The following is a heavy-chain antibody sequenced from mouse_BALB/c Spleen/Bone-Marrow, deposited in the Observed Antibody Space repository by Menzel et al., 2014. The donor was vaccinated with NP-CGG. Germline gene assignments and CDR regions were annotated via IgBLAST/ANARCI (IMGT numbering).Heavy chain of an antibody. D-gene: IGHD2-3*01. CDR2: VNPNIGGT. CDR1: GYTFTDYT. J-gene: IGHJ2*01. V-gene: IGHV1-22*01. Sequence: DVQLQESGPELVKPGASVKISCKTSGYTFTDYTLHWVKQSHGKSLEWIGGVNPNIGGTSYNQKFKGKASLTVNKSSTTAYMELRSLTSEDPAVYYCARGRWYYWGQGTTLTVSS. CDR3: ARGRWYY.